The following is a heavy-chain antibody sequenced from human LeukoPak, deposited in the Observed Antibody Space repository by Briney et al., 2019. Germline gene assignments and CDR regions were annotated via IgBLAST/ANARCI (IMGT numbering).Heavy chain of an antibody. Sequence: PSETLSLTCTVSGGSISSGDYYWSWIRQPPGKGLEWIGYIYYSGSTYYNPFLKSRVTISVDTSKNQFSLKLSSVTAADTAVYYCARTLYSSSSLFGYWGQGTLVTVSS. CDR2: IYYSGST. D-gene: IGHD6-6*01. CDR1: GGSISSGDYY. J-gene: IGHJ4*02. CDR3: ARTLYSSSSLFGY. V-gene: IGHV4-30-4*01.